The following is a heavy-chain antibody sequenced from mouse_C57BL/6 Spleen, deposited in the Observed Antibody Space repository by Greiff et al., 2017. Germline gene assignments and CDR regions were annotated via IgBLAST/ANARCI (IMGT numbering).Heavy chain of an antibody. CDR1: GFTFSSYA. CDR3: AREGLIYYGSSKAWFAY. J-gene: IGHJ3*01. V-gene: IGHV5-4*01. D-gene: IGHD1-1*01. Sequence: EVMLVESGGGLVKPGGSLTLSCAASGFTFSSYAMSWVRQTPEKRLEWVATISDGGSYTYYPDNVKGRFTISRDNAKNNLYLQMSHLKSEDTAMYYCAREGLIYYGSSKAWFAYWGQGTLVTVSA. CDR2: ISDGGSYT.